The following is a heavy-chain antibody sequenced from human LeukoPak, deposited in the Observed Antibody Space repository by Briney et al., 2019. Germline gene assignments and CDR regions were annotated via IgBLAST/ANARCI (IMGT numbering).Heavy chain of an antibody. CDR2: ISYDGSNK. CDR1: GFTFSSYA. J-gene: IGHJ4*02. V-gene: IGHV3-30*04. D-gene: IGHD1-26*01. CDR3: ARDTAGIVGAADHYFDY. Sequence: PGGSLRLSCAASGFTFSSYAMHWVRQAPGKGLEWVAVISYDGSNKYYADSVKGRFTISRDNSKNTLYLRMNSLRAEDTAVYYCARDTAGIVGAADHYFDYWGQGTLVTVSS.